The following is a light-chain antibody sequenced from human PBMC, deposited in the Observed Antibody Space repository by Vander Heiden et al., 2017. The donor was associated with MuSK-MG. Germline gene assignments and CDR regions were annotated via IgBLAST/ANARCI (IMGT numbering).Light chain of an antibody. CDR2: AAS. CDR3: RQDDNYPLT. CDR1: QGIRND. V-gene: IGKV1-6*01. J-gene: IGKJ4*01. Sequence: AIQMTQSPSSLSASVGDRVTITCRASQGIRNDLGWYQQKPGKAPKLLIYAASSLQSGVPSRCSGSGSGTDFTLTISSLQPEDFATYYCRQDDNYPLTFGGGTKVEIK.